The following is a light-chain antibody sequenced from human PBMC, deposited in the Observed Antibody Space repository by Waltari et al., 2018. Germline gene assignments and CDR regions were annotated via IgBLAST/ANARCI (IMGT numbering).Light chain of an antibody. CDR1: TFATRR. Sequence: SYVLTQPPSVSVAPGKTATITCGGNTFATRRVHWYQQKPGQAPVLVIYYDSDRPSGIPERFSGSNSVNTATLTISRVEAGDEADYYCQVWDTNYDQGVFGGGTKLTVL. CDR3: QVWDTNYDQGV. J-gene: IGLJ3*02. CDR2: YDS. V-gene: IGLV3-21*04.